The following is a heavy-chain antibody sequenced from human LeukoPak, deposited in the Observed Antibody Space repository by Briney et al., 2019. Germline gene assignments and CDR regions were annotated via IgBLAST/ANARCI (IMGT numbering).Heavy chain of an antibody. V-gene: IGHV4-39*01. J-gene: IGHJ6*02. D-gene: IGHD6-13*01. Sequence: SETLSLTCTVSGGSISSSSYYWGWIRQPPGKGLEWIGSIYYSGSTYYNPSLKSRVTISVDTSKNQFSLKLSSVTAADTAVYYCARHPSSSPLGYHYYYGMDVWGQGTTVTVSS. CDR3: ARHPSSSPLGYHYYYGMDV. CDR1: GGSISSSSYY. CDR2: IYYSGST.